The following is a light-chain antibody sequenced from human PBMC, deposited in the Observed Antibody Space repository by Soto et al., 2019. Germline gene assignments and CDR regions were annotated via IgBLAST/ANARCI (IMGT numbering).Light chain of an antibody. CDR3: QQYGSSPIT. CDR2: GAS. J-gene: IGKJ5*01. V-gene: IGKV3-20*01. CDR1: QSVSSSY. Sequence: EIVLTQSPGTLSLSPGERATLSCRASQSVSSSYLAWYQQKPGQAPRLLIYGASSRATGIPDRFSGSGSGTDFTLTISSLQPEDFATYYCQQYGSSPITFGQGTRLEIK.